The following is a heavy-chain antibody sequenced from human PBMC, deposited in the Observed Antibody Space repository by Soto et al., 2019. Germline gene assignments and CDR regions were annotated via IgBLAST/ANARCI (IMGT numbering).Heavy chain of an antibody. Sequence: SETLSLTCIVSGGAISNYFWSWIRQPPGKGPEWLGYINYNGNTNYNPSLKNRATMSIDTSKREFSLKLRSVTATDTAVYFCARVGDGIGVPGRIQYFDHWGQGTLVTVSS. J-gene: IGHJ4*02. CDR1: GGAISNYF. V-gene: IGHV4-59*01. CDR3: ARVGDGIGVPGRIQYFDH. CDR2: INYNGNT. D-gene: IGHD3-10*01.